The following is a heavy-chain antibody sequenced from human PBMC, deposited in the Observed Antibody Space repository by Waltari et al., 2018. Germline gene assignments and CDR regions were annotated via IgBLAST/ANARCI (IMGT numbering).Heavy chain of an antibody. CDR3: ARGPSQLVRDYFDY. CDR2: IYHSGRT. J-gene: IGHJ4*02. D-gene: IGHD6-13*01. V-gene: IGHV4-4*02. CDR1: GGSISSSNW. Sequence: QVQLQESGPGLVKPSGTLSLTCAVSGGSISSSNWWSWVRQPPGKGLEWIGEIYHSGRTNDNPSRKSQVTIAVDKSKNQFSLKLSSVTAADTAVYYCARGPSQLVRDYFDYWGQGTLVTVSS.